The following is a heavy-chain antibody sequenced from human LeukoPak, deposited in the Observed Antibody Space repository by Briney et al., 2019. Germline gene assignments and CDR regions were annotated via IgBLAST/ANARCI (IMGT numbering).Heavy chain of an antibody. CDR2: IYYSGGT. CDR3: ARVGGYYQFDY. D-gene: IGHD3-22*01. CDR1: GGSISSSSYY. V-gene: IGHV4-39*01. J-gene: IGHJ4*02. Sequence: SETLSLTCTVSGGSISSSSYYWGWIRQPPGRGLEWIGSIYYSGGTYYNPSLKSRVTISVDTSKNQFSLKLSSVTAADTAVYYCARVGGYYQFDYWGQGTLVTVSS.